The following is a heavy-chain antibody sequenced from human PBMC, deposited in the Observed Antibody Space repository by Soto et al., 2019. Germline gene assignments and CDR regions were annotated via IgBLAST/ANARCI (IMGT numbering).Heavy chain of an antibody. Sequence: QVQLVQSGAEVKKPGSSVKVSCKASGGTFSSCAISWVRQAPGQGLEWMGGIIPIFGTANYAQKFQGRVTXPXXXSXXTAYMELSSLRSEDTAVYYCARHVPAAGFYYGMDVWGQGTTVTVSS. D-gene: IGHD2-2*01. CDR1: GGTFSSCA. V-gene: IGHV1-69*05. CDR3: ARHVPAAGFYYGMDV. J-gene: IGHJ6*02. CDR2: IIPIFGTA.